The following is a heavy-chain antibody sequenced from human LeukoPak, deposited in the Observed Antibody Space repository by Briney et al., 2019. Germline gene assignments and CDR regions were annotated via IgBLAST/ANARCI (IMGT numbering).Heavy chain of an antibody. V-gene: IGHV5-51*01. CDR1: GYSFTNYW. J-gene: IGHJ4*02. CDR3: ARRVHRVGSYSSHSDY. D-gene: IGHD1-26*01. Sequence: GASLKISCRGSGYSFTNYWIGWVRRMPGKGLEGMGIIYPGDSDTTYSPSPQGQVTISANKSTSTAYPQWSSLKASDTAMYYCARRVHRVGSYSSHSDYGGQGTLVTVSS. CDR2: IYPGDSDT.